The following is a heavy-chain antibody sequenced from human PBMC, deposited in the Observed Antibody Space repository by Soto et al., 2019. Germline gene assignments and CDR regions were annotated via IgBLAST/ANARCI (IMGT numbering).Heavy chain of an antibody. CDR3: ARGGDPDY. J-gene: IGHJ4*02. CDR2: FHSSGAT. Sequence: TSETLSLTCTVSGGSISSADYYWSWVRQPPGKGLEWIGYFHSSGATYKDPSLKSRVTISVDTSKNTLYLQMNNLRAEDTAVYYCARGGDPDYWGQGTLVTVSS. V-gene: IGHV4-30-4*01. D-gene: IGHD2-21*02. CDR1: GGSISSADYY.